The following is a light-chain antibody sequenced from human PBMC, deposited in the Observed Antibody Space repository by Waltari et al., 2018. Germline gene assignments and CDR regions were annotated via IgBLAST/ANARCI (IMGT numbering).Light chain of an antibody. Sequence: DIVMTQSPDSLAVSLGERATINCKSSQRILYRSNNQNYLAWYQQKPGQPPTLRIYWAATREFGVPERVSGSGSGTDFTLTISSLQPEDFATYYCQQSYSTPITFGPGTKVDIK. CDR3: QQSYSTPIT. CDR2: WAA. V-gene: IGKV4-1*01. J-gene: IGKJ3*01. CDR1: QRILYRSNNQNY.